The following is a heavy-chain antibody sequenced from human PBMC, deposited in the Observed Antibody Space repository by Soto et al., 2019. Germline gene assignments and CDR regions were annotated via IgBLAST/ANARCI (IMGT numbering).Heavy chain of an antibody. D-gene: IGHD6-13*01. CDR2: ISGSGGST. V-gene: IGHV3-23*01. Sequence: EVQLLESGGGLVQPGGSLRLSCAASGFTFSNYAVTWVRQAPGKGLEWVSTISGSGGSTYYADSVKGRFTISRDNSKNTLYLHLNSLRAEDTAVYDCVKDQSSSWYGIVYWGQGTLVTVSS. CDR3: VKDQSSSWYGIVY. CDR1: GFTFSNYA. J-gene: IGHJ4*02.